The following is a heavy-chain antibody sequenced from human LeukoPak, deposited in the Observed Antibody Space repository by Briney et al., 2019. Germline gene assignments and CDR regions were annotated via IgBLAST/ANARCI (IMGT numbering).Heavy chain of an antibody. D-gene: IGHD2-15*01. CDR2: INGGSSPI. V-gene: IGHV3-48*01. J-gene: IGHJ4*02. Sequence: GGSLRLSCAASGFTFSRDSMNWVRQAPGKGLEWVSYINGGSSPIYYADSVRGRFTISRDDAKDSLYLQMNSLRAEDTAVYYCVRDNPRCCGVVPANIDDYWGQGTLVTVSS. CDR3: VRDNPRCCGVVPANIDDY. CDR1: GFTFSRDS.